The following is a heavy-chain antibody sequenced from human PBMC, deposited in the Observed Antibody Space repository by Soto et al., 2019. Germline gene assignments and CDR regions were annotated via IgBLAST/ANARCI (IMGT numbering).Heavy chain of an antibody. J-gene: IGHJ5*01. CDR2: IYKSTTT. CDR3: ARGRYCLTGRCFPNWFDS. Sequence: SETLCLTCSVSGDSISTVDDFWAWIRQPPGQALEYIGYIYKSTTTYYNPSFESRVAISLDTSKSQFSLTVTSVTAADTAVYFCARGRYCLTGRCFPNWFDSWGQGTLVTVSS. D-gene: IGHD2-15*01. CDR1: GDSISTVDDF. V-gene: IGHV4-30-4*01.